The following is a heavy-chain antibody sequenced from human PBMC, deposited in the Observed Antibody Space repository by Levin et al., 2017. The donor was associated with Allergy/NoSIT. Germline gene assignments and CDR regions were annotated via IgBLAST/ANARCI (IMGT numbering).Heavy chain of an antibody. Sequence: ASVKVSCKASGYTFTSYGISWVRQAPGQGLEWMGWISAYNGNTNYAQKLQGRVTMTTDTSTSTAYMELRSLRSDDTAVYYCARIELSYYDSSGYYDYWGQGTLVTVSS. CDR3: ARIELSYYDSSGYYDY. V-gene: IGHV1-18*01. CDR1: GYTFTSYG. D-gene: IGHD3-22*01. J-gene: IGHJ4*02. CDR2: ISAYNGNT.